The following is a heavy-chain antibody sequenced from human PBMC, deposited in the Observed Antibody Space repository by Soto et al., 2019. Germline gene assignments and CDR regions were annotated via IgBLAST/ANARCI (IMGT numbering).Heavy chain of an antibody. CDR1: GGSISSYY. D-gene: IGHD5-12*01. Sequence: SETLSLTCTVSGGSISSYYWSWIRQPPGKGLEWIGYIYYSGSTNYNPSLKSRVTISVDTSKNQFSLKLSSVTAADTAVYYCARSRVVATGFDYWGQGTLVTVSS. CDR2: IYYSGST. J-gene: IGHJ4*02. V-gene: IGHV4-59*01. CDR3: ARSRVVATGFDY.